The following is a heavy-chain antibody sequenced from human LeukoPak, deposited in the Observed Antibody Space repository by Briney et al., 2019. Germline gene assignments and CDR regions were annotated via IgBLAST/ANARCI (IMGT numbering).Heavy chain of an antibody. CDR1: GYSFSTYW. CDR3: ATHTSYGSDF. Sequence: GESLKISCKGSGYSFSTYWIGWVRHMPGKGLEWMGIIYPRDSDTGYSLSFQGQVTISADKSISTAYLQWSSLKASDTAMYYCATHTSYGSDFWGQGTLVTVSS. J-gene: IGHJ4*02. D-gene: IGHD5-24*01. CDR2: IYPRDSDT. V-gene: IGHV5-51*01.